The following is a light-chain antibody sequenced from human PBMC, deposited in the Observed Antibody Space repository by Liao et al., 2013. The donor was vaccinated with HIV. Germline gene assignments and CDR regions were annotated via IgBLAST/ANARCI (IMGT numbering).Light chain of an antibody. J-gene: IGLJ3*02. CDR1: NIGSSS. CDR2: SDS. Sequence: SYVLTQPPSVSVAPGKTASITCGGSNIGSSSVHWYQQKPGQAPVLVIYSDSDRPSGIPERFSGSNSGNTATLTISRVEAGDEADYYCQVWDSSSDHPWVFGGGTKLTVL. V-gene: IGLV3-21*04. CDR3: QVWDSSSDHPWV.